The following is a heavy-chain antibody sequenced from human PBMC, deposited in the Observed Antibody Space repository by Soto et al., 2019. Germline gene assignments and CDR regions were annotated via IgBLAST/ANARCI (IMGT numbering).Heavy chain of an antibody. CDR1: GYSFTSYW. Sequence: GESLKISCKGSGYSFTSYWIGWVRQMPGKGLEWMGIIYPGDSDTRYSPSFQGQVTISADKSISTAYLQWSSLKASDTAMYYCARTYGSGSRRTTKSYWFDPWGQGTLVTVSS. J-gene: IGHJ5*02. CDR2: IYPGDSDT. CDR3: ARTYGSGSRRTTKSYWFDP. V-gene: IGHV5-51*01. D-gene: IGHD3-10*01.